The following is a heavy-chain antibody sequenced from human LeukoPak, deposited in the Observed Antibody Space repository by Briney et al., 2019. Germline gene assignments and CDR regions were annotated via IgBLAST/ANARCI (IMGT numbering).Heavy chain of an antibody. J-gene: IGHJ3*02. D-gene: IGHD3-3*01. Sequence: GGSLRLSCAASGFTFSDYYMSWIRQAPGKGLEWVSYISSSGSTIYYADSVKGRFTISRDNAKNSLYLQMNSLRAEDTAVYYCAAINFLEWSQGAFDIWGQGTMVTVSS. CDR2: ISSSGSTI. CDR3: AAINFLEWSQGAFDI. V-gene: IGHV3-11*01. CDR1: GFTFSDYY.